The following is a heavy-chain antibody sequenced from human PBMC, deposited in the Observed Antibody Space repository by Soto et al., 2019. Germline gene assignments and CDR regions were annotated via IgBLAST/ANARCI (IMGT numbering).Heavy chain of an antibody. V-gene: IGHV1-18*01. CDR2: VSAYTGET. CDR1: GYTFTNHG. Sequence: QVQLVQSGAEVKKPGASVKVFCKASGYTFTNHGISWVRQAPGHGLEWMGWVSAYTGETKYAQSLQGRVTMTTDTSTNTAYMELRRLSSDDRAVSYCARDSPSSCLLGTTYWGKGPLVTVSS. CDR3: ARDSPSSCLLGTTY. J-gene: IGHJ4*02. D-gene: IGHD7-27*01.